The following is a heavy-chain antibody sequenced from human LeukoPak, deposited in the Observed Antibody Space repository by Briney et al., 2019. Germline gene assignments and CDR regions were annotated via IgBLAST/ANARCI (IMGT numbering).Heavy chain of an antibody. V-gene: IGHV3-23*01. D-gene: IGHD6-19*01. J-gene: IGHJ4*02. CDR1: GFTFSSYA. Sequence: GGSLRLSCAAAGFTFSSYAMRWVRQAAGEGREWVSAISGRVGSTYYADSVKGRFTTSRHNSTHTLYLQMNSLRAEATAVYYCAKAPAEQWFDYCGQGTLVTVSS. CDR2: ISGRVGST. CDR3: AKAPAEQWFDY.